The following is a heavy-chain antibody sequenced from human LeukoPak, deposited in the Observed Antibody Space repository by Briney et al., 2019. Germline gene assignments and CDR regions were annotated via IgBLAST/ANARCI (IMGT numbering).Heavy chain of an antibody. Sequence: GGSLRLSCAASGFTFSSYAIHWVRQAPGKGLEWVAVISYDGSNKYYADSVKGRFTISRDNSKNTLYLQMNSLRAEDTAVYYCARDGRNWAVSGTGDYWGQGTLVTVST. J-gene: IGHJ4*02. CDR3: ARDGRNWAVSGTGDY. D-gene: IGHD6-19*01. V-gene: IGHV3-30-3*01. CDR1: GFTFSSYA. CDR2: ISYDGSNK.